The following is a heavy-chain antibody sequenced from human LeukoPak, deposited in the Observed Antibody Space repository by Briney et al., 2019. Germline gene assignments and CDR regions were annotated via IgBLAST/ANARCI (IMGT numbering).Heavy chain of an antibody. CDR3: ARSLSPYDILTGYYFGFDY. V-gene: IGHV4-31*03. CDR1: GGSISSGGYY. Sequence: PSQTLSLTCTVSGGSISSGGYYWSWIRQHPGKGLEWIGYIYYSGSTYYNSSLKSRVTISVDTSKNQFSLKLSSVTAADTAVYYCARSLSPYDILTGYYFGFDYWGQGTLVTVSS. J-gene: IGHJ4*02. D-gene: IGHD3-9*01. CDR2: IYYSGST.